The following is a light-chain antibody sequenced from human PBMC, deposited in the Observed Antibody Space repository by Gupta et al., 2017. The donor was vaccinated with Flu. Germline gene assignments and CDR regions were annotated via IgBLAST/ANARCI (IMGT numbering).Light chain of an antibody. CDR1: TSGPKP. V-gene: IGLV3-21*01. J-gene: IGLJ1*01. CDR3: QVWDNKSDRYV. CDR2: YDN. Sequence: SSVLPQPPSVSVAPGQTARIPCGGITSGPKPVHWYQQRPGQAPVLRIHYDNDRPSGIPERFSGSTSGSTATLTITRVEAGDEADYYCQVWDNKSDRYVFGPGTKITVL.